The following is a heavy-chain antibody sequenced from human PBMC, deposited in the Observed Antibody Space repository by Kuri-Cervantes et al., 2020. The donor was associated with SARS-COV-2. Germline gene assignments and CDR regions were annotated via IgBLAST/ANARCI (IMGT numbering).Heavy chain of an antibody. CDR3: ARGLAAVDY. J-gene: IGHJ4*02. D-gene: IGHD6-13*01. CDR2: ITPFNGNT. CDR1: GYTFTYRY. V-gene: IGHV1-45*03. Sequence: SVKVSCKASGYTFTYRYLHWVRQAPRQALEWMGWITPFNGNTNYAQKFQDRVTMTRDTSTSTVYMELSSLRSEDTAVYYCARGLAAVDYWGQGTLVTVSS.